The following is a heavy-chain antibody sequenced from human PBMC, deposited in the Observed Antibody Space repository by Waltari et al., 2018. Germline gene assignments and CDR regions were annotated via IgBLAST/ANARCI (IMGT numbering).Heavy chain of an antibody. J-gene: IGHJ5*02. CDR2: VDLEEGKK. Sequence: EVQLVQSGAEVKKPGATVKISCKVSGYTFTDYYMHWVQQAPGKGLEWMGLVDLEEGKKIYEEKSQGRATITANTATDTADRGRGSLRLEDTAVYYCATVLPGWFDPGGQGTLVTVSS. CDR3: ATVLPGWFDP. V-gene: IGHV1-69-2*01. CDR1: GYTFTDYY. D-gene: IGHD2-15*01.